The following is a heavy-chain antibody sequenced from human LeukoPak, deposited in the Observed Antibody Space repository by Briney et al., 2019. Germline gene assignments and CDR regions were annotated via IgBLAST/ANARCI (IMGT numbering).Heavy chain of an antibody. CDR1: GGSISSGDYY. D-gene: IGHD3-3*01. CDR3: ARGEVLRFLDWFDP. CDR2: IYYSGST. J-gene: IGHJ5*02. Sequence: PSETLSPTCTVSGGSISSGDYYWSWIRQPPGKGLEWIGYIYYSGSTYYNPSLKSRVTISVDTSKNQFSLKLSSVTAADTAVNYCARGEVLRFLDWFDPWGQGTLVTVSS. V-gene: IGHV4-30-4*01.